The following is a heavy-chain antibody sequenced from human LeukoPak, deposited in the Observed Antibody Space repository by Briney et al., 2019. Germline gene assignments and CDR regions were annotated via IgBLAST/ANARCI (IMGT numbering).Heavy chain of an antibody. Sequence: GGSLRLSCAASGFTFSSYGMHWVRQAPGKGLEWVAVISYDGSNKYYADSVKGRLTISRDNSKNTLYLQMNSLRAEDTAVYYCAKDVHPLAIAAAGLGPHFDYWGQGTLVTVSS. J-gene: IGHJ4*02. D-gene: IGHD6-13*01. CDR2: ISYDGSNK. V-gene: IGHV3-30*18. CDR3: AKDVHPLAIAAAGLGPHFDY. CDR1: GFTFSSYG.